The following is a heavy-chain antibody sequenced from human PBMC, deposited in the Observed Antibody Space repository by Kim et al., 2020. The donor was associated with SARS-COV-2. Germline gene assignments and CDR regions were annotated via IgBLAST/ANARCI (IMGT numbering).Heavy chain of an antibody. Sequence: KCRFTISRDNSKNTLYLQMNSLRAEDTAVYYCAKDLGVTDHPDYYYGMDVWGQGTTVTVSS. V-gene: IGHV3-23*01. CDR3: AKDLGVTDHPDYYYGMDV. D-gene: IGHD3-16*01. J-gene: IGHJ6*02.